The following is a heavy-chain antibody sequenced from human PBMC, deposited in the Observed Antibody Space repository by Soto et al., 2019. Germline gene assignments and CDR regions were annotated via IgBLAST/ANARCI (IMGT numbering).Heavy chain of an antibody. D-gene: IGHD3-16*01. J-gene: IGHJ5*01. CDR3: ATYAHHTFDS. Sequence: EVQLVESGGGLVQPGGSLRLSCAASGFTFSNYWMSWVRQAPGKGPEWVANIKQDGSEKNYVDSVEGRFTISRDNAKNSLYLHMNSLRAEDTAVYYCATYAHHTFDSWGQGTLVTVSS. CDR2: IKQDGSEK. V-gene: IGHV3-7*01. CDR1: GFTFSNYW.